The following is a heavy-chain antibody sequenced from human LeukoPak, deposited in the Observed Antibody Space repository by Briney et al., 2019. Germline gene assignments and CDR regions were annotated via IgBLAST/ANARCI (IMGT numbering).Heavy chain of an antibody. CDR1: GGSISSSSYY. CDR3: ASLYCSSTSCPPN. V-gene: IGHV4-39*01. CDR2: IYYSGST. Sequence: PSETLSLTCTVSGGSISSSSYYWGWIRQPPGKGLEWIGSIYYSGSTYYNPSLKSRVTISVDTSKNQFSLKLSSVTAADTAVYYCASLYCSSTSCPPNWGQGTPVTVSS. D-gene: IGHD2-2*01. J-gene: IGHJ4*02.